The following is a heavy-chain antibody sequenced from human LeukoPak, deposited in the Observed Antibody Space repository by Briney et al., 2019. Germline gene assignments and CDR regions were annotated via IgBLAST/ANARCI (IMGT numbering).Heavy chain of an antibody. J-gene: IGHJ4*02. CDR3: AKVPYSSGWYYFDY. D-gene: IGHD6-13*01. V-gene: IGHV3-23*01. Sequence: GGSLRLSCAASGFTFSDYSMTWVRQAPGKGLQFVSIISASGGPGTYNTDAVRGRFTISRDNSKNTLYLQMNSLGAEDTAVYYCAKVPYSSGWYYFDYWGQGTLVTVSS. CDR1: GFTFSDYS. CDR2: ISASGGPGT.